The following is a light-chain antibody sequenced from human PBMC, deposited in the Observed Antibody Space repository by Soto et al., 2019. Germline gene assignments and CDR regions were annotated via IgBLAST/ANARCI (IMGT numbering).Light chain of an antibody. CDR2: RIN. V-gene: IGLV1-47*01. CDR1: SSNIGSHY. CDR3: AAWHDSLNGWV. Sequence: QSVLTQPPSASGTPGQRVTISCSGSSSNIGSHYVHWYQQLPGTAPKLLIHRINQRPSGVPDRFSGSKSGTSASLAISGLRSEDEADYYCAAWHDSLNGWVFGGGTKLTVL. J-gene: IGLJ3*02.